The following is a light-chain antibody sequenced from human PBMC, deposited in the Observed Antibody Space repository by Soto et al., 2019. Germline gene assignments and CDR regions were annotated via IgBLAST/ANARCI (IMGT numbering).Light chain of an antibody. Sequence: EIVMTQSPATLSVSPWERVALSCRASQTVSSNFAWYQQKPGQATRLVIYGASTRATGIPARFSGSGSGTDVTLTISRQQSEDFALYYCQQYKKGPYTFVQGTKLEIK. CDR1: QTVSSN. J-gene: IGKJ2*01. CDR2: GAS. V-gene: IGKV3-15*01. CDR3: QQYKKGPYT.